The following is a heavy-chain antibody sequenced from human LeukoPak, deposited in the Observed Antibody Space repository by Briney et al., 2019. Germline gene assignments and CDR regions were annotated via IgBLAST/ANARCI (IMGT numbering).Heavy chain of an antibody. CDR3: ARKVYARTGLDAFDI. V-gene: IGHV4-34*01. D-gene: IGHD2-8*01. J-gene: IGHJ3*02. Sequence: PSETLSLTCAVYGGSFSGYYWSWIRQPPGKGLEWIGEINHSGSTNYNPSLKSRVTMSVDTSKNQFSLKLSSVTAADTAVYYCARKVYARTGLDAFDIWGQGTMVTVSS. CDR1: GGSFSGYY. CDR2: INHSGST.